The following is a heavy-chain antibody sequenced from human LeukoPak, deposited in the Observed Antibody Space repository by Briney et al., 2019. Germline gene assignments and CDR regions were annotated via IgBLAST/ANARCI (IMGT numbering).Heavy chain of an antibody. V-gene: IGHV1-18*01. J-gene: IGHJ4*02. CDR2: ISAYNGNT. CDR1: GYTFTSYG. CDR3: ARDNYYDSSGLLDY. Sequence: ASVKVSCKASGYTFTSYGISWVRQAPGQGLEWMGWISAYNGNTNYAQKLQGRVTMTTDTSTSTAYMELRSLRSDDTAVYYCARDNYYDSSGLLDYWGQGTLVTVYS. D-gene: IGHD3-22*01.